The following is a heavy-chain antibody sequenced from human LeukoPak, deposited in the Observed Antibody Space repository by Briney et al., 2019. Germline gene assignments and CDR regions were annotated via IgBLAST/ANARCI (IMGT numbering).Heavy chain of an antibody. D-gene: IGHD1-26*01. V-gene: IGHV1-18*01. J-gene: IGHJ2*01. CDR3: ARDRGGYGLYWYFDL. Sequence: ASVKVSCKASGYTFTSYDINWVRQAPGQGLEWMGWISAYNGNTNYAQKLQGRVTMTTDTSTSTAYMELRSLRPDDTAVYYCARDRGGYGLYWYFDLWGRGTLVTVSS. CDR2: ISAYNGNT. CDR1: GYTFTSYD.